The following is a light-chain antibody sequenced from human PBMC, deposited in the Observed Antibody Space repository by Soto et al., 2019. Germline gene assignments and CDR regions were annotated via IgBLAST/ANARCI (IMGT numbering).Light chain of an antibody. CDR3: CSYAGSYTYV. Sequence: QSALTQPRSVSGSPGQSVTISCTGTSSDVGGYNDVSWYQQHPGKAPKLMIYDVSKRPSGVPDRFSGSKSGNTASLTISGLQAEDEADYYCCSYAGSYTYVFGTGTKLTV. V-gene: IGLV2-11*01. J-gene: IGLJ1*01. CDR1: SSDVGGYND. CDR2: DVS.